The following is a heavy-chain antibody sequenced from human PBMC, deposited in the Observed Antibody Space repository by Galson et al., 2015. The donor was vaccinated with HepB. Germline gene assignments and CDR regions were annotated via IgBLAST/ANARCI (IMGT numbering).Heavy chain of an antibody. Sequence: SLRLSCAASRFTFSTYGMHWVRQAPGKGLEWVAVIWYDGSRKYYADSVKGRFTISRDNSKNTLYLQMNSLRAEDTAVYYCARDLAPPLVGATTTLGYWGQGTLVTVSS. J-gene: IGHJ4*02. CDR1: RFTFSTYG. V-gene: IGHV3-33*01. CDR3: ARDLAPPLVGATTTLGY. D-gene: IGHD1-26*01. CDR2: IWYDGSRK.